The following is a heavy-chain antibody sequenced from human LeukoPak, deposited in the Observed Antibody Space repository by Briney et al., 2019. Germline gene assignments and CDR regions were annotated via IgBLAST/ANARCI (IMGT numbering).Heavy chain of an antibody. CDR2: IYYSGST. Sequence: GSLRLSCAASGFTFSTYAMSWVRQAPGKGLEWIGYIYYSGSTNYNPSLKSRVTISVDTSKNQFSLKLSSVTAADTAVYYCAGSRIAAAGTLIYFDYWGQGTLVTVSS. V-gene: IGHV4-59*01. CDR1: GFTFSTYA. D-gene: IGHD6-13*01. J-gene: IGHJ4*02. CDR3: AGSRIAAAGTLIYFDY.